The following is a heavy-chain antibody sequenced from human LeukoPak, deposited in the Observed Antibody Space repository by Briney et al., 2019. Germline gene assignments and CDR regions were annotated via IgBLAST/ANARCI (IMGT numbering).Heavy chain of an antibody. Sequence: GGSLRLSCVASGFTFSNYWMSWVRQAPGKGLEWVANIKQDGSEKHYVDSVRGRFTISRDNAKNSLYLQMNSLRAEDTAVYYCARDQTWGEGTLVTVSS. CDR3: ARDQT. CDR1: GFTFSNYW. J-gene: IGHJ5*02. CDR2: IKQDGSEK. V-gene: IGHV3-7*01.